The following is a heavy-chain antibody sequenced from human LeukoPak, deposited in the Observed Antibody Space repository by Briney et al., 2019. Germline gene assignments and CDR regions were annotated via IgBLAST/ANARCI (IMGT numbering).Heavy chain of an antibody. CDR1: GFTFSSYA. D-gene: IGHD2-15*01. CDR2: ILYDGSNK. CDR3: ARGRSRIVVVVAVDY. Sequence: GRSLRLSCAASGFTFSSYAMHWVRQAPGKGLEWVAVILYDGSNKYYADSVKGRFTISRDNSKNTLYLQMNSLRAEDTAVYYCARGRSRIVVVVAVDYWGQGTLVTVSS. J-gene: IGHJ4*02. V-gene: IGHV3-30*04.